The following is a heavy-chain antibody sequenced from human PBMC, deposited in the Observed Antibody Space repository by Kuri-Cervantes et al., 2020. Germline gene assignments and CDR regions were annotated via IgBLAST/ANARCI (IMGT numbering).Heavy chain of an antibody. V-gene: IGHV3-11*01. CDR1: GFTFSDYY. J-gene: IGHJ4*03. CDR2: ISSSGSTI. Sequence: GESLKISCAASGFTFSDYYMSWIRQAPGKGLEWVSYISSSGSTIYYADSVKGRFTISRDNAKNSLYLQMNSLRAEDTAVYYCARDLRFTMVRGVIRQFDYWGQGTTVTVSS. D-gene: IGHD3-10*01. CDR3: ARDLRFTMVRGVIRQFDY.